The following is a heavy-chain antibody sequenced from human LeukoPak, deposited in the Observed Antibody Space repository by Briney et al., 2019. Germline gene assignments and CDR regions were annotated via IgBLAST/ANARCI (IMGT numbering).Heavy chain of an antibody. CDR1: GGSFSGYY. V-gene: IGHV4-34*01. J-gene: IGHJ3*02. Sequence: PSETLSLTCAVYGGSFSGYYWSWIRQPPGKGLEWIGEINHSGSTNYNPSLKSRVTISVDTSKNQFSLKLSSVTAADTAVYYCARGGTYYDFWSGYLSTYASDIWGQGTMVTVSS. CDR2: INHSGST. CDR3: ARGGTYYDFWSGYLSTYASDI. D-gene: IGHD3-3*01.